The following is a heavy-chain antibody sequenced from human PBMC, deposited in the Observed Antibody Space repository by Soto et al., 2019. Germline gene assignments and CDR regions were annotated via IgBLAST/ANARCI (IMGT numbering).Heavy chain of an antibody. CDR2: IYYSGST. CDR1: GGPISSYY. Sequence: SETLSLTCTVSGGPISSYYWSWIRQPPGKGLEWIGYIYYSGSTNYNPSLKSRVTISVDTSKNQFSLKLSSVTAADTAVYYCAGAITMVRETPRYYYYGMDVWGQGTTVTVSS. V-gene: IGHV4-59*01. CDR3: AGAITMVRETPRYYYYGMDV. J-gene: IGHJ6*02. D-gene: IGHD3-10*01.